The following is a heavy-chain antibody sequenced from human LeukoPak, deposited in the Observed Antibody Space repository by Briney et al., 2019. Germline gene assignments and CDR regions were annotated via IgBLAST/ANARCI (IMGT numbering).Heavy chain of an antibody. J-gene: IGHJ6*02. CDR1: GGSISSGGYY. CDR2: IYYSGST. CDR3: ARDYRVRGVTHRSYYYYGMDV. Sequence: SQTLSLTCTVSGGSISSGGYYWSWIRQHPEKGLEWIGYIYYSGSTYYNPSLKSRVTISVDTFKNQFSLKLSSVTAADTAVYYCARDYRVRGVTHRSYYYYGMDVWGQGTTVTVSS. V-gene: IGHV4-31*03. D-gene: IGHD3-10*01.